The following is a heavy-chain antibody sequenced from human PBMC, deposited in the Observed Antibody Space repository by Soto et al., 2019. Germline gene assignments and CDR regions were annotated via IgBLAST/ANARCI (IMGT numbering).Heavy chain of an antibody. CDR1: GYTFTSYG. CDR2: ISAYNGNT. Sequence: ASVKVSCKASGYTFTSYGISWVRQAPGQGLEWMGWISAYNGNTNYAQKLQGRVTMTTDTSTSTAYMELRSLRSDDTAVYYCARVGNLRFLEWLPYPLNWFDPWGQGTLVTVSS. CDR3: ARVGNLRFLEWLPYPLNWFDP. V-gene: IGHV1-18*04. J-gene: IGHJ5*02. D-gene: IGHD3-3*01.